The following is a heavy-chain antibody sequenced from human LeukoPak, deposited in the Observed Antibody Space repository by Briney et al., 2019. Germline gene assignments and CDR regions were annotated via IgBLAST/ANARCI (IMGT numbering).Heavy chain of an antibody. Sequence: PGGSLRLSCAASGFTFDDYAMHWVRQAPGKGLEWVSGISWNSGSIGYADSVKGRFTISRDNAKNSLYLQMNSLRAEDTALYYCAKDSGPTVVAADNWFDPWGQGTLVTVSS. CDR2: ISWNSGSI. CDR1: GFTFDDYA. CDR3: AKDSGPTVVAADNWFDP. D-gene: IGHD2-15*01. J-gene: IGHJ5*02. V-gene: IGHV3-9*01.